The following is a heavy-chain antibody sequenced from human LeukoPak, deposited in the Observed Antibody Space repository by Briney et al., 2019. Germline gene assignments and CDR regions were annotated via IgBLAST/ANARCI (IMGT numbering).Heavy chain of an antibody. CDR2: LSASGGSP. Sequence: GSLRLSCAASGFAFSSYAMSWVRQALGKGLEWVSVLSASGGSPYYADPVKGRFTMSRDNSKNTLYLQMSGLRAEDTAIYYCAKSDRAASAANHFDSWGQGTLVTVSS. D-gene: IGHD6-13*01. CDR3: AKSDRAASAANHFDS. CDR1: GFAFSSYA. J-gene: IGHJ4*02. V-gene: IGHV3-23*01.